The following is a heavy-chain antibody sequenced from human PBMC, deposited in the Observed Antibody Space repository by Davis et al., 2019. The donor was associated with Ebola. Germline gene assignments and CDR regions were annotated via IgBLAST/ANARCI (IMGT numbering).Heavy chain of an antibody. CDR3: ATTYAPLDY. J-gene: IGHJ4*02. D-gene: IGHD4-17*01. Sequence: GESLKISCAASGITFSNYAMSWVRQAPGKGLEWVANIKQDGSEKYYVDSVKGRFTISRDNAKNSLYLQMNSLRAEDTAVYYCATTYAPLDYWGQGTLVTVSS. V-gene: IGHV3-7*01. CDR1: GITFSNYA. CDR2: IKQDGSEK.